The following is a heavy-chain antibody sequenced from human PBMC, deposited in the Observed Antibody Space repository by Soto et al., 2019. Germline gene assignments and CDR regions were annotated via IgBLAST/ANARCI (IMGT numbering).Heavy chain of an antibody. J-gene: IGHJ6*02. CDR2: IIPIFGTA. V-gene: IGHV1-69*12. D-gene: IGHD1-7*01. CDR3: ASVLELHYYYGMDV. CDR1: GGTFSSYA. Sequence: QVQLVQSGAEVKKPGSSVKVSCKASGGTFSSYAISWVRQAPGQGLEWMGRIIPIFGTADYAQKFQGTVTITADESTSTAYMELSSLRSEDTAVYYCASVLELHYYYGMDVWGQGTTVTVSS.